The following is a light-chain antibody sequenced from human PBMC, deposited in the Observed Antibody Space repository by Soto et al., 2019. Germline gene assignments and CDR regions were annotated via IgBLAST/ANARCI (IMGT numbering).Light chain of an antibody. CDR2: GNS. CDR3: QSYYSSLSGSV. V-gene: IGLV1-40*01. J-gene: IGLJ2*01. CDR1: SSNIGAGYD. Sequence: QSVLTQPPSVSGAPGQRVTISCTGSSSNIGAGYDVHWYQQLPGTAPKLLIYGNSNRPSGVPDRFSGSKSGTSASRAITGLQAEDEADYYCQSYYSSLSGSVFGGGTKLTVL.